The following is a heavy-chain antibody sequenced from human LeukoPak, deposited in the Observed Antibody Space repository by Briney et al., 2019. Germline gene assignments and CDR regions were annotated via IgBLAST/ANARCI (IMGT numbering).Heavy chain of an antibody. CDR3: ARLSVGYCSSTSCYSADY. V-gene: IGHV3-23*01. J-gene: IGHJ4*02. Sequence: GGSLRLSCVVSTFTFNDPYMDWVRQAPGKGLEWVSDISASGGSTHYADSVKGRFIISRDNSKNTLYLQMNRLTAEDTAVYYCARLSVGYCSSTSCYSADYWGQGTLVTVSS. D-gene: IGHD2-2*01. CDR2: ISASGGST. CDR1: TFTFNDPY.